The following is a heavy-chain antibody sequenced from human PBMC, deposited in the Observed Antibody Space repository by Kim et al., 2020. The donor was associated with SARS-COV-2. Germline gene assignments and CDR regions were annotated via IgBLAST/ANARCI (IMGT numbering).Heavy chain of an antibody. CDR2: RYYSGST. CDR3: ARLEGGYYLY. Sequence: SETLSLTCTVSGGSISSSSYYWGWIRQPPGKGLEWIGSRYYSGSTYYNPSLKSRVTISVDTSKNQSSLKLSAVTAADTAVYYCARLEGGYYLYWGQGTLVTVSS. J-gene: IGHJ4*02. V-gene: IGHV4-39*01. CDR1: GGSISSSSYY. D-gene: IGHD3-22*01.